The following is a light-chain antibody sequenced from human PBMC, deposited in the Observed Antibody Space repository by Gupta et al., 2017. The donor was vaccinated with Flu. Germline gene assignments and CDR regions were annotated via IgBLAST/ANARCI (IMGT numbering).Light chain of an antibody. CDR2: EFS. CDR3: KRGQLPLT. CDR1: HSLVYKNGITC. V-gene: IGKV2-30*01. Sequence: VSLGLAAFISCRSSHSLVYKNGITCLTWFQQRPGQSPMRLIYEFSKRDSGVPDRFSGSGSVXHFTLKXSREEAEDVGFYYCKRGQLPLTFGXGTKLDI. J-gene: IGKJ2*01.